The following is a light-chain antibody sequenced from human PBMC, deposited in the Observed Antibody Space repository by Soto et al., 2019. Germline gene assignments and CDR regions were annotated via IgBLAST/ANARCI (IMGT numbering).Light chain of an antibody. CDR1: QSIRQN. Sequence: ELVLSQSPATLSVSPGERATLSCRDSQSIRQNLAWYQQKPGQAPTLLIYEASTRATGVPARFSGSGSGTEFTLTISSLQSEDFAIYYCQQSHNYMYTFGQGTKLEIK. V-gene: IGKV3-15*01. CDR3: QQSHNYMYT. J-gene: IGKJ2*01. CDR2: EAS.